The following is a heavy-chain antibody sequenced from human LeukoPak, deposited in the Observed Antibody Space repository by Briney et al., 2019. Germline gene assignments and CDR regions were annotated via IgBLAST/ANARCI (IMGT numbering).Heavy chain of an antibody. Sequence: SETLSLTCTVSGASIRSHYWSWIRQPPGKGLEWIGYMYYSGNSNYNPALKSRVTISVDTSKNQFSLKLSSVTAADTAVYYCAREAYGGVRLKGIIDYYYYMDVWGKGTTVTVSS. CDR3: AREAYGGVRLKGIIDYYYYMDV. CDR2: MYYSGNS. D-gene: IGHD2-8*02. V-gene: IGHV4-59*11. CDR1: GASIRSHY. J-gene: IGHJ6*03.